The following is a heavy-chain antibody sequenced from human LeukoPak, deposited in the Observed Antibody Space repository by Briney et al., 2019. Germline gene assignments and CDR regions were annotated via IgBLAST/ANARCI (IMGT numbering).Heavy chain of an antibody. Sequence: GGSLRLSCAASGFTFNSYWMHWVRQVPGKGLEWVSAISGSGGSTYYADSVKGRFTISRDNSKNTLYLQMNSLRAEDTAVYYCAKDSSGWFSNWFDPWGQGTLVTVSS. J-gene: IGHJ5*02. V-gene: IGHV3-23*01. CDR2: ISGSGGST. CDR1: GFTFNSYW. CDR3: AKDSSGWFSNWFDP. D-gene: IGHD6-19*01.